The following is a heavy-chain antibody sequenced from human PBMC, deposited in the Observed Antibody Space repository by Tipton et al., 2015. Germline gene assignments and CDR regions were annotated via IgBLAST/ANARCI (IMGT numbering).Heavy chain of an antibody. CDR3: ACQDYDSLTRDYQTVDY. CDR2: VYPGGGT. Sequence: TLSLTCTVSGGSISSHYWGWIRQAPGKGLEWIGFVYPGGGTYYNPSLKSRVTMSRDTSKNQFSPKLTSVTAADTAVYYCACQDYDSLTRDYQTVDYWGQGTLVTVSS. D-gene: IGHD3-9*01. V-gene: IGHV4-59*04. CDR1: GGSISSHY. J-gene: IGHJ4*02.